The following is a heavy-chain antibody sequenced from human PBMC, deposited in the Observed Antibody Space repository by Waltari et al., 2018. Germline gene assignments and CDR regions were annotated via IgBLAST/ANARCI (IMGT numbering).Heavy chain of an antibody. D-gene: IGHD2-2*01. V-gene: IGHV4-31*03. Sequence: QVQLQESGPGLVKPSQTLSLTCTVSGGSISSGGYYLSWIRQHPGKGLEWIWYIYYSGSTSYNPSLKSRVTRSVDTSKNQFSLKLSSVTAADTAVYYCAVNKVVPAARPTYYYYGMDVWGQGTTVTVSS. CDR1: GGSISSGGYY. CDR2: IYYSGST. J-gene: IGHJ6*02. CDR3: AVNKVVPAARPTYYYYGMDV.